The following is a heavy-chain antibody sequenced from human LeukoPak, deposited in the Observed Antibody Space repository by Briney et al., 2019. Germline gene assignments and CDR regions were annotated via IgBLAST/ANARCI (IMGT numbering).Heavy chain of an antibody. D-gene: IGHD5-24*01. Sequence: PSETLSLTCTVSGGSISSYYWSWIRQPPGNGLEWIGYIYYSGSTNYNPSLKSRVTISVETSKIPFSLKLSPVTAATSALYYCRRANYRLGQGGFDYWGQGTLVTVSS. CDR2: IYYSGST. CDR3: RRANYRLGQGGFDY. J-gene: IGHJ4*02. V-gene: IGHV4-59*01. CDR1: GGSISSYY.